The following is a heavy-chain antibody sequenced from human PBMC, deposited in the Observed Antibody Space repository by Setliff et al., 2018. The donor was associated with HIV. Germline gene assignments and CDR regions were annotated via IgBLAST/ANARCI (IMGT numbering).Heavy chain of an antibody. Sequence: PSETLSLTCTVSLDSIRNGAYYWGWIRPPPGKGLGWIGSIYYSGSAYYNPSFKSRVTLSVDTSENQFSLRLSSVTAADMAVYFCAQMSISASVYFDYWGQGTLVTVSS. J-gene: IGHJ4*02. CDR1: LDSIRNGAYY. D-gene: IGHD2-21*01. CDR2: IYYSGSA. CDR3: AQMSISASVYFDY. V-gene: IGHV4-39*07.